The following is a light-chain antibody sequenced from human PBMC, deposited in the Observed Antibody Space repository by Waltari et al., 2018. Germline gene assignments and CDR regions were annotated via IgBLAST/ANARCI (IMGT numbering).Light chain of an antibody. CDR2: DVT. V-gene: IGLV2-11*01. J-gene: IGLJ3*02. CDR3: CSYAGSITFWV. Sequence: QPALTQPRSVSGSPGQSVTISCTGTSSDVGGYNYVSWYQHHPGKAPKLIIYDVTKRPSGVPERVSAAKSDNTAALTISGLQDEEEADYYCCSYAGSITFWVFGGGTKLTVL. CDR1: SSDVGGYNY.